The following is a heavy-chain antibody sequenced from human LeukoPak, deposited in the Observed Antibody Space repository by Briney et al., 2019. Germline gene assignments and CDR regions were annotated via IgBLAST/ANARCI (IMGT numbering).Heavy chain of an antibody. CDR1: GVSISSSNYY. CDR2: IYYSGTT. Sequence: SETLSLTCTVSGVSISSSNYYWGWIRQPPWKGLEWIGTIYYSGTTYYSPSLRSRVTISVDTSNNQLSLELSSVTAADTAVYYCARSAAYCGGDCYYHYYYYMDVWGKGTTVTVSS. D-gene: IGHD2-21*02. CDR3: ARSAAYCGGDCYYHYYYYMDV. J-gene: IGHJ6*03. V-gene: IGHV4-39*07.